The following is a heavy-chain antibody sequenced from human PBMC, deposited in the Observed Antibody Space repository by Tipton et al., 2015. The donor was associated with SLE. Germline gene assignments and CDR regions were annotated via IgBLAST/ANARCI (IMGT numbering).Heavy chain of an antibody. CDR2: INYSGNT. CDR3: ARGGLGSDLRGSIYFGS. Sequence: LRLSCTVSGGSISGYYWNWIRQPPGKGLEWVGYINYSGNTNYNPSLKSRVTISVDTSKTHFSLRLNSVTAADTAVYYCARGGLGSDLRGSIYFGSWGQGTLVTVSS. CDR1: GGSISGYY. V-gene: IGHV4-59*01. D-gene: IGHD7-27*01. J-gene: IGHJ4*02.